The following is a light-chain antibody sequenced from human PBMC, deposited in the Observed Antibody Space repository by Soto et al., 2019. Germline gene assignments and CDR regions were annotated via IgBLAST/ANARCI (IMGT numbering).Light chain of an antibody. J-gene: IGKJ1*01. V-gene: IGKV3-15*01. Sequence: EIVMTQSPVTLSVSPGERATLSCRASQSVSSNLAWYQQKPDQAPRLLIYGASTRATGIPARFSGSGSGTEFTLTISSLQSEDFAVYYCQQYNNWPRTFGQGTKVEIK. CDR2: GAS. CDR3: QQYNNWPRT. CDR1: QSVSSN.